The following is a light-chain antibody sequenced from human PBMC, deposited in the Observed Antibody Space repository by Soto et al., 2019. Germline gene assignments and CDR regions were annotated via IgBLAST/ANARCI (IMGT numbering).Light chain of an antibody. CDR3: QQYNSYWT. CDR1: QGISSF. CDR2: AAS. J-gene: IGKJ1*01. Sequence: DVQMTQSPSSLSASVGDRVTITCRASQGISSFLAWYQQIPGKAPKLLIYAASTLQSGVPSRFSGSGSGTEFTLTISSLQPDDFATYYCQQYNSYWTFGQGTKVDI. V-gene: IGKV1-16*01.